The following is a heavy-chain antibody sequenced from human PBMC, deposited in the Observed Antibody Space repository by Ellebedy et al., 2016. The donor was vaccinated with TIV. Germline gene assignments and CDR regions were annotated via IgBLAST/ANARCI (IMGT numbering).Heavy chain of an antibody. CDR3: AREGRFGSGYLDY. CDR1: GYTFTNYY. CDR2: INPSGGRT. Sequence: ASVKVSXKASGYTFTNYYMHWVRQAPGQGLEWMGMINPSGGRTTYAQNFQGRVTTTRDTSASTVYLELSSLRSEDTAVYYCAREGRFGSGYLDYWGQGTLVTVSS. D-gene: IGHD3-3*01. V-gene: IGHV1-46*01. J-gene: IGHJ4*02.